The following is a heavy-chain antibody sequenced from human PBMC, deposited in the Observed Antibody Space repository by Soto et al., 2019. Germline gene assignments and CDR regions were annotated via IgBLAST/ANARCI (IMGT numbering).Heavy chain of an antibody. CDR1: GGSFTGYY. D-gene: IGHD3-3*02. CDR2: INYRGSS. CDR3: VRGQPHRITIFEVVIRSYDYGMDV. Sequence: SETLSLTCAVYGGSFTGYYWTWIRQTPGKGLEWIGEINYRGSSYYNPSLESRISMAVDMSKNQFSLKLRSVTAADTAVYFCVRGQPHRITIFEVVIRSYDYGMDVWGQGTTVTVSS. V-gene: IGHV4-34*01. J-gene: IGHJ6*02.